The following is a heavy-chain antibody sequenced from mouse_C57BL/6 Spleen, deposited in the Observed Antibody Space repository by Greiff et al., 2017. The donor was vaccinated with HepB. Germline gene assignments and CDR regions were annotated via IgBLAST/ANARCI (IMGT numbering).Heavy chain of an antibody. CDR3: AREGNYGSDY. CDR2: ISYDGSN. Sequence: ESGPGLVKPSQSLSLTCSVPGYSITSGYYWNWIRQFPGNKLEWMGYISYDGSNNYNPSLKNRISITRDTSKNQFFLKLNSVTTEDTATYYCAREGNYGSDYWGQGTTLTVSS. CDR1: GYSITSGYY. D-gene: IGHD1-1*01. J-gene: IGHJ2*01. V-gene: IGHV3-6*01.